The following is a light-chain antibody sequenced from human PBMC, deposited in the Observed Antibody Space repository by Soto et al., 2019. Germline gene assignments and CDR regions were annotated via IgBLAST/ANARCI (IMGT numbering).Light chain of an antibody. CDR3: RSYAGSYTTWV. CDR1: SSDVGGYNF. Sequence: QSALTQPRSVSGSPGQSVTISCTGTSSDVGGYNFVSWYQQHPGKAPKLMIYDVSRRPSGVPDRFSGSKSGNTASLTISGLQAEDEADYHCRSYAGSYTTWVFGGGTKVTVL. V-gene: IGLV2-11*01. J-gene: IGLJ3*02. CDR2: DVS.